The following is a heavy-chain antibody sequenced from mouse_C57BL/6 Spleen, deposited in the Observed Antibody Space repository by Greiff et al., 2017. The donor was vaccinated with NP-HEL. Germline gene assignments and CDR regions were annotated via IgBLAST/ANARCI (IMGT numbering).Heavy chain of an antibody. CDR3: ARGDYDVGVDY. D-gene: IGHD2-4*01. CDR1: GYTFTSYW. Sequence: QVQLQQPGAELVRPGSSVKLSCKASGYTFTSYWMHWVKQRPIQGLEWIGNIDPSDSETHYNQKFKDKATLTVDKSSSTAYMQLSSLTSEDSAVYYCARGDYDVGVDYWGQGTSVTVSS. V-gene: IGHV1-52*01. CDR2: IDPSDSET. J-gene: IGHJ4*01.